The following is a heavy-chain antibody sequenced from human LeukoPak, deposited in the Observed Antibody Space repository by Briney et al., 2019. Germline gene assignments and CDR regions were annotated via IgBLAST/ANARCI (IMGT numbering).Heavy chain of an antibody. V-gene: IGHV4-59*11. CDR3: ARDAIDGGYYMDV. J-gene: IGHJ6*03. Sequence: PSETLPLTCTVSGGSITSHYWSWIRQPPGKGLEWIGYMYYSGFSNYNPSLKSRVTISIDTSKNQFSLKLSSVTAADTAVYYCARDAIDGGYYMDVWGRGTTVTVSS. D-gene: IGHD2-15*01. CDR1: GGSITSHY. CDR2: MYYSGFS.